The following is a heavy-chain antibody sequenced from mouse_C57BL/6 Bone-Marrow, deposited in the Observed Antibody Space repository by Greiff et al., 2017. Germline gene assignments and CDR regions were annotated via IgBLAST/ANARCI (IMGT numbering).Heavy chain of an antibody. V-gene: IGHV1-50*01. D-gene: IGHD1-1*01. CDR3: ARRWDYYGSSYDWYFDV. CDR1: GYTFTSYW. J-gene: IGHJ1*03. CDR2: IDPSDSYT. Sequence: QVQLQQPGAELVKPGASVKLSCKASGYTFTSYWMQWVKQRPGQGLEWIGEIDPSDSYTNYNQKFKGKATLTVDTSSSTAYMQLSSLTSEDSAVYYCARRWDYYGSSYDWYFDVWGTGTTVTVSS.